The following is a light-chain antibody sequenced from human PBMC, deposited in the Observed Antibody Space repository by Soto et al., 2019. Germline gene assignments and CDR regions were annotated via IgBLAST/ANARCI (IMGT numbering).Light chain of an antibody. CDR3: HQYDSSLWT. Sequence: EIVLTQSPDTLSLSPGERATLSCRASQSVSSSYLAWYQQKPGQAPRLLLYGASSRATGIPDRFSGSGSGTDFTLTISRLEPADFAVYFCHQYDSSLWTFGQGTKVDIK. V-gene: IGKV3-20*01. CDR1: QSVSSSY. J-gene: IGKJ1*01. CDR2: GAS.